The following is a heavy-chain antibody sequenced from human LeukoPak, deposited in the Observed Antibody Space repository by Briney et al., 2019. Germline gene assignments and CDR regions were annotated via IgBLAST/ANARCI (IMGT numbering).Heavy chain of an antibody. CDR2: IYTSGST. CDR3: AGGRRYSFDY. CDR1: GGSISSYY. D-gene: IGHD5-18*01. J-gene: IGHJ4*02. V-gene: IGHV4-4*07. Sequence: SETLSLTCTVSGGSISSYYWSWIRQPAGKGLEWIGRIYTSGSTNYNPSLKSRVTMSVDTSKNQFSLQLDSVTPDDTAVYFCAGGRRYSFDYWGQGTLVTVSS.